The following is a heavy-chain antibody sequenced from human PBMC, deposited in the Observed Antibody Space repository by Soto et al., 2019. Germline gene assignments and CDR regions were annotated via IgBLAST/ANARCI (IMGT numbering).Heavy chain of an antibody. V-gene: IGHV3-13*01. CDR3: AGVTYYDSSGYRGEAWFDP. J-gene: IGHJ5*02. Sequence: EVQLVESGGGLVQPGGSLRLSCAASGFTFSSYDMHWVRQATGKGLEWVSAIGTAGDTYYPGSVKGRFTISRENAKNSLYLQMNSRRAEDTAVYYCAGVTYYDSSGYRGEAWFDPWGQGTLVTVSS. CDR2: IGTAGDT. D-gene: IGHD3-22*01. CDR1: GFTFSSYD.